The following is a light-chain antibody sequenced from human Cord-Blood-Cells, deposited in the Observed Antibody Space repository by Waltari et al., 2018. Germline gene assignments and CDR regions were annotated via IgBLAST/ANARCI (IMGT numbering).Light chain of an antibody. V-gene: IGLV2-14*01. CDR2: DVS. CDR3: SSYTSSSTQV. Sequence: QSALTQPASVSGSPGQSITISCTGTSSAGGGYNYVSWYQQHPGKTPKLMIYDVSNRPSGVSNRFSGSKSGNTASLTISGLQAEDEADYYCSSYTSSSTQVFGTGTKVTVL. CDR1: SSAGGGYNY. J-gene: IGLJ1*01.